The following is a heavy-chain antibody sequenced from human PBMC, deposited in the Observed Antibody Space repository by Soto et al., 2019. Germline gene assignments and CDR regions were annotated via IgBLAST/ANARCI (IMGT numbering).Heavy chain of an antibody. CDR3: ARQFDSDTTGYYYAY. V-gene: IGHV1-69*13. D-gene: IGHD3-22*01. Sequence: ASVKVSCKASGGTFSRNTISWVRQVPGQGLEWMGGIMPIFGSANYAQKFQGRVTITADENTRTVYMELSRLRSEDTAVYYCARQFDSDTTGYYYAYWGQGTLVTVSS. CDR2: IMPIFGSA. CDR1: GGTFSRNT. J-gene: IGHJ4*02.